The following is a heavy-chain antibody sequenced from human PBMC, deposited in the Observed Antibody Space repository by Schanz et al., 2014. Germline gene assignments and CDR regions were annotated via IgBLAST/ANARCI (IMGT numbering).Heavy chain of an antibody. CDR2: ISPSSGGT. V-gene: IGHV1-2*06. CDR3: ARESVSRTRLFDP. D-gene: IGHD3-3*01. CDR1: GYTVTYYG. Sequence: QVHLEQSGAEVKKPGASVKVSCKASGYTVTYYGLNWVRQAPGQGLEWMGRISPSSGGTNYAQNFQGRVTMTKDTSINTVYMELSTLTSDDTAVYYCARESVSRTRLFDPWGQGTLVTVSS. J-gene: IGHJ5*02.